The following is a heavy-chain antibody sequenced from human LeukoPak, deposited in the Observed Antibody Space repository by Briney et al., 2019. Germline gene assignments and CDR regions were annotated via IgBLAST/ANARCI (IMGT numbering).Heavy chain of an antibody. CDR1: GGSFSSDSYY. CDR3: ARVVVDTALNDY. CDR2: IYTSGRT. V-gene: IGHV4-61*02. Sequence: SQTLSLTCTVSGGSFSSDSYYWSWIRQPAGKGLEWIGRIYTSGRTNYNPSLNSRVTISVDTSKNQFSLKLSSVTAADTAVYYCARVVVDTALNDYWGQGTLVTVSS. D-gene: IGHD5-18*01. J-gene: IGHJ4*02.